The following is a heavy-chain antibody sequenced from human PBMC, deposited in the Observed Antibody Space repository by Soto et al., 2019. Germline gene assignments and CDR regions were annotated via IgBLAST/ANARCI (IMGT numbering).Heavy chain of an antibody. D-gene: IGHD3-10*01. CDR2: INVYNGNT. V-gene: IGHV1-18*01. J-gene: IGHJ5*02. CDR3: ARGVGSGSYYNQYNWFDP. Sequence: GASVXVSCKASGYTFTNYGISWVRQAPGQGLEWMGWINVYNGNTKYAQKVQGRVTMTTDTSTSTAYMELRSLRSDDTAVYYCARGVGSGSYYNQYNWFDPWGQGTLVTVSS. CDR1: GYTFTNYG.